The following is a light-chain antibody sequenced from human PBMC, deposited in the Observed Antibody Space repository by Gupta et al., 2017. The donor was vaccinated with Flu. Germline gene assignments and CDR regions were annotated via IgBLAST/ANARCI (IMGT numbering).Light chain of an antibody. CDR3: LSVDSASTYV. CDR2: KGT. V-gene: IGLV3-25*01. J-gene: IGLJ1*01. Sequence: GQAPLTLIYKGTERPSGIPERFSGSSSATTATLTISGVQVEDEADYYCLSVDSASTYVFGPGTKVTVL.